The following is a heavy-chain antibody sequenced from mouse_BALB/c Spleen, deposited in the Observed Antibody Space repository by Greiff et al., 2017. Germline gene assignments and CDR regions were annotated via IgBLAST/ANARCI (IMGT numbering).Heavy chain of an antibody. D-gene: IGHD2-4*01. V-gene: IGHV1-7*01. J-gene: IGHJ3*01. CDR1: GYTFTSYW. CDR3: ARSSTMITGGGPWFAY. Sequence: QVHVKQSGAELAKPGASVKMSCKASGYTFTSYWMHWVKQRPGQGLEWIGYINPSTGYTEYNQKFKDKATLTADKSSSTAYMQLSSLTSEDSAVYYCARSSTMITGGGPWFAYWGQGTLVTVSA. CDR2: INPSTGYT.